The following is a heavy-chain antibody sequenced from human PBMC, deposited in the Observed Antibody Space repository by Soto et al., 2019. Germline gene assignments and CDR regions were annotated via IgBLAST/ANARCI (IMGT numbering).Heavy chain of an antibody. V-gene: IGHV2-5*02. CDR2: IYWDDDK. D-gene: IGHD6-13*01. Sequence: QITLKESGPTLVKPTQTLTLTCTFSGFSLSTSGVGVGWIRQPPGKALEWLALIYWDDDKRYSPSLKSRLTITTDTSKDQVVHTMTNMDPVDTATYYCAHSTYSSSLRGRFDPWGQGTLVTVSS. CDR3: AHSTYSSSLRGRFDP. CDR1: GFSLSTSGVG. J-gene: IGHJ5*02.